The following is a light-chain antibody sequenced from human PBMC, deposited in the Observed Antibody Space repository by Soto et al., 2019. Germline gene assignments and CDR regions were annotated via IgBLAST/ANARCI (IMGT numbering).Light chain of an antibody. J-gene: IGLJ3*02. V-gene: IGLV2-14*01. CDR2: DVS. Sequence: QSVLTQPASVSGSPGQSITISCTGTSSDVGGYNYVSWYQQPPGKAPKLVIDDVSNRPSGVSIRFSGSKSGNTASLTISGLQAEDEAAYYCSSYTSSRTLVFGRGTTLTVL. CDR1: SSDVGGYNY. CDR3: SSYTSSRTLV.